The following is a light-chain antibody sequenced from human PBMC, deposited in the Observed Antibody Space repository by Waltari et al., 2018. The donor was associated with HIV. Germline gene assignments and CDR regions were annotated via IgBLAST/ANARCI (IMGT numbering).Light chain of an antibody. Sequence: QSVLTQPPSASGTPGQRVTISCSGSSSNIGDNTVNWYQQLPGTAPKLLIYTNTQRPSGVPYRFSGSNSGTSASLAISGLQSEDEADYYCATWDDSLNGHVVFGGGTKLTVL. CDR2: TNT. CDR1: SSNIGDNT. J-gene: IGLJ2*01. CDR3: ATWDDSLNGHVV. V-gene: IGLV1-44*01.